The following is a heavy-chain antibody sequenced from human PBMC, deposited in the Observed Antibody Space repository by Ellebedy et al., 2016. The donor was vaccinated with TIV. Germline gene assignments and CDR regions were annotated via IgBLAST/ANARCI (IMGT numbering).Heavy chain of an antibody. V-gene: IGHV1-3*01. CDR1: GYTFITYG. CDR3: AREGYSSGSLGDLDY. D-gene: IGHD3-22*01. CDR2: INAANGNT. Sequence: AASVKVSCKASGYTFITYGLHWVRQAPGQSLEWMGYINAANGNTEYSEKFQGRVTITRDTSARTTYMELSSLTSEDTAVYYCAREGYSSGSLGDLDYWGQGTLVTVSS. J-gene: IGHJ4*02.